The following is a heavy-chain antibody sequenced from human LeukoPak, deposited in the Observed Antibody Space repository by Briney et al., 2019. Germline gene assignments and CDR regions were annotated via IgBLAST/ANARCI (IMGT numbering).Heavy chain of an antibody. CDR3: ARHPRVARPLKTSSSWYEYYFDY. V-gene: IGHV4-30-2*01. J-gene: IGHJ4*02. D-gene: IGHD6-13*01. CDR2: IYHSGST. Sequence: PSETLSLTCTVSGGSISSGGYYWSWIRQPPGKGLEWIGYIYHSGSTYYNPSLKSRVTISVDTSKNQFSLKLSSVTAADTAVYYCARHPRVARPLKTSSSWYEYYFDYWGQGTLVTVSS. CDR1: GGSISSGGYY.